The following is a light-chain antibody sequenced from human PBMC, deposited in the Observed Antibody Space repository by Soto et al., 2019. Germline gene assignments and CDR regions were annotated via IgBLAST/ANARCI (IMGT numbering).Light chain of an antibody. V-gene: IGKV3-20*01. CDR2: GAS. J-gene: IGKJ4*02. CDR3: PQYCALPLPGTSPLP. CDR1: QRVTGNY. Sequence: ENVLTQSPGTLSLSPGERATLSCRASQRVTGNYLSWYQQKPGQAPRLLVYGASSRATGIPDRFSGSGSGTDFTLTISRLEPEDFAVDYCPQYCALPLPGTSPLPFGGGTKVEIK.